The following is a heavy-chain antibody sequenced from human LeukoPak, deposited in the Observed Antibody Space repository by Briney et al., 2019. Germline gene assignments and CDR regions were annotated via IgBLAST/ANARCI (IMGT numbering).Heavy chain of an antibody. CDR3: AREGTTVVTRALDY. J-gene: IGHJ4*02. Sequence: SETLSLTCTVSNGSISSYYWSWIRQPAGKGLEWIGRIYTSGNTNYNPSLKSRVSMSVDTSKNQLSLKLSSVTVADTAMYYCAREGTTVVTRALDYWGQGTLVTVSS. CDR1: NGSISSYY. D-gene: IGHD2-21*02. CDR2: IYTSGNT. V-gene: IGHV4-4*07.